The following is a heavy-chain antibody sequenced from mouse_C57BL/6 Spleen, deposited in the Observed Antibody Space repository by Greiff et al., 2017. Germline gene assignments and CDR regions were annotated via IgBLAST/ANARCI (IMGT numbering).Heavy chain of an antibody. D-gene: IGHD2-1*01. J-gene: IGHJ3*01. CDR3: TRHLLFAY. V-gene: IGHV6-6*01. Sequence: EVQGVESGGGLVQPGGSMKLSCAASGFTFSDAWMDWVRQSPEKGLEWVAEIRNKANNHATYYAESVKGRFTFSRDDSKSSVYLQMNSLSAEYTGIYYCTRHLLFAYWGQGTLVTVSA. CDR2: IRNKANNHAT. CDR1: GFTFSDAW.